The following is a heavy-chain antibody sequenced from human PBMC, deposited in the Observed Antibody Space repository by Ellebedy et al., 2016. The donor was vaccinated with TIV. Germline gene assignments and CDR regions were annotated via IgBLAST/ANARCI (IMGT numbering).Heavy chain of an antibody. CDR3: ARDLYGSGSVVDAFDI. CDR2: ISSGSTI. D-gene: IGHD3-10*01. CDR1: GFTFSNYG. V-gene: IGHV3-48*02. Sequence: PGGSLRLSCAASGFTFSNYGMSWVRQAPGKGLEWVSYISSGSTIYYADPVKGRFTISRDNAKNSLCLQMNSLRDEDTAMYYCARDLYGSGSVVDAFDIWGQGTMVTVSS. J-gene: IGHJ3*02.